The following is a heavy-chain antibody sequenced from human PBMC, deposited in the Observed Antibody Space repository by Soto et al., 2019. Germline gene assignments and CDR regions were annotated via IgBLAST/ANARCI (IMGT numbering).Heavy chain of an antibody. Sequence: GSLRLSCAASGFTFSSYGMHWVRQAPGKGLEWVAVIWYDGSNKYYADSVKGRFTISRDNSKNTLYLQMNSLRAEDTAVYYCARDRRGDYYDSSGYYDYWGQGTLVTVSS. CDR1: GFTFSSYG. CDR3: ARDRRGDYYDSSGYYDY. J-gene: IGHJ4*02. CDR2: IWYDGSNK. V-gene: IGHV3-33*01. D-gene: IGHD3-22*01.